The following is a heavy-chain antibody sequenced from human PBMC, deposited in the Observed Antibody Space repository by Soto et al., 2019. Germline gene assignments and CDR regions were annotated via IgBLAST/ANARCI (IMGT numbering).Heavy chain of an antibody. CDR2: IDYNGVT. V-gene: IGHV4-39*01. J-gene: IGHJ4*02. CDR3: GRVMIGTSRHTDSDY. Sequence: SETLSLTCSVSGASISSRDYYWGWIRQTPGKGLEWIGNIDYNGVTYYNPPLKSRVTVSKDTSKNQFSLKVASVTAADTAIYYCGRVMIGTSRHTDSDYWGQGTQVTVSS. D-gene: IGHD2-2*01. CDR1: GASISSRDYY.